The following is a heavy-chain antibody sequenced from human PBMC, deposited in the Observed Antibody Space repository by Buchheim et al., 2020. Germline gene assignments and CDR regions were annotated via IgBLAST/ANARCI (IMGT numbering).Heavy chain of an antibody. CDR2: INHSGST. Sequence: QVQLQQWGAGLLKPSETLSLTCTVYGGSFSGYYWSWIRQPPGKGLEWIGEINHSGSTNYNPSLKSRVTISVDTSKNQFSLKLSSVTAADTAVYYCARTIAARFSFPAFFDPWGQGTL. V-gene: IGHV4-34*01. J-gene: IGHJ5*02. D-gene: IGHD6-6*01. CDR1: GGSFSGYY. CDR3: ARTIAARFSFPAFFDP.